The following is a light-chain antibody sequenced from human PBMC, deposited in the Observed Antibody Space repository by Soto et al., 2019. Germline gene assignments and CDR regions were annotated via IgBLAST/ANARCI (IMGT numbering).Light chain of an antibody. CDR1: SSVVGGYNY. J-gene: IGLJ1*01. CDR2: DVN. Sequence: QSVLTQPASVSGSPGQSITISCTGTSSVVGGYNYVSWYQHHPGKAPKFLIYDVNSRPSGVSDRFSGSKSGNTASLTISGLQAEDEADYYCSSYTSSSTEVFGTGTKVTVL. V-gene: IGLV2-14*03. CDR3: SSYTSSSTEV.